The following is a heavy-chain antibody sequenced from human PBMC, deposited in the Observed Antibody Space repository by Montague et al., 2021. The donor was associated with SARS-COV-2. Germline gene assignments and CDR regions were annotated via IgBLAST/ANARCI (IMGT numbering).Heavy chain of an antibody. CDR1: GFTISGFE. CDR3: ARGPLVRATLAFDI. D-gene: IGHD3-10*01. CDR2: ISSSSSSI. Sequence: SLRLSCAASGFTISGFEMNWVRQAPGKGLEWVSYISSSSSSIKYADSVKGRFTISRDNAKDSLHLQMNSLRAEDTAVYYCARGPLVRATLAFDIWGQGTMVTVSS. V-gene: IGHV3-48*03. J-gene: IGHJ3*02.